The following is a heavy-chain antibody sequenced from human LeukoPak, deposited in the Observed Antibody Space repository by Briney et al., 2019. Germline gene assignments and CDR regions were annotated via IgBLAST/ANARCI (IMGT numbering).Heavy chain of an antibody. CDR1: GCSISSYY. D-gene: IGHD4-11*01. V-gene: IGHV4-4*07. CDR3: ARDASNYDPTAFDY. CDR2: IYTSGSS. J-gene: IGHJ4*02. Sequence: SETLSLTCTVSGCSISSYYWSWIRQPAGKGLEWIGRIYTSGSSNYNPSLKSRVTMSVDTSKNQFSLKLSSVTAADTAVYYCARDASNYDPTAFDYWGQGTLVTVSS.